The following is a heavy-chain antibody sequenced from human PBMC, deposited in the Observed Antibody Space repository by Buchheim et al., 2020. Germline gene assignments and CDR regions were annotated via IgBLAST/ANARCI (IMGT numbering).Heavy chain of an antibody. V-gene: IGHV3-33*01. CDR3: ARGGDFWSGYPYGMDV. Sequence: QVQLVESGGGVVQPGRSLRLSCAASGFTFSSYGMHWVRQAPGKGLEWVAVIWYDGSNKYYADSVKGRFTISRDNSKNTLYLQMNSLRAEDTAVYYCARGGDFWSGYPYGMDVWGQGTT. D-gene: IGHD3-3*01. CDR2: IWYDGSNK. CDR1: GFTFSSYG. J-gene: IGHJ6*02.